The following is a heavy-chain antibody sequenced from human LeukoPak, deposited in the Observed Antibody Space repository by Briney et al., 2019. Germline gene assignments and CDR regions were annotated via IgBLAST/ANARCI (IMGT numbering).Heavy chain of an antibody. D-gene: IGHD1-26*01. CDR3: ARTAWELLAFDY. CDR2: IYYSGST. CDR1: GGSISSSSYY. Sequence: SETLSLTCTVSGGSISSSSYYWGWIRLPPGKGLEWIGSIYYSGSTYYNPSLKSRVTISVDTSKNQFSLKLSSVTAADTAVYYCARTAWELLAFDYWGQGTLVTVSS. J-gene: IGHJ4*02. V-gene: IGHV4-39*01.